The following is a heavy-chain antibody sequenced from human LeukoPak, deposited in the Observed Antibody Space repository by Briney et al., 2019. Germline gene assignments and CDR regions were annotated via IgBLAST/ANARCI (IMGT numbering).Heavy chain of an antibody. Sequence: SVKVSCKASGYTFTSYGISWVRQAPGQGLEWMGGIIPIFGTANYAQKFQGRVTITADESTSTAYMELSSLRSEDTAVYYCAREISSGWPSGTFDYWGQGTLVTVSS. CDR1: GYTFTSYG. CDR2: IIPIFGTA. CDR3: AREISSGWPSGTFDY. J-gene: IGHJ4*02. V-gene: IGHV1-69*13. D-gene: IGHD6-19*01.